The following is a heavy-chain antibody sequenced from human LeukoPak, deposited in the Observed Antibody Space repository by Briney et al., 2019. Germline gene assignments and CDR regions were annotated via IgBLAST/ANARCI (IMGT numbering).Heavy chain of an antibody. CDR1: GFTISSYG. CDR2: ISGRAGAGNT. D-gene: IGHD3-9*01. J-gene: IGHJ4*02. V-gene: IGHV3-23*01. Sequence: GGSLRLSCAASGFTISSYGMNWVRQAPGKGLEWVSGISGRAGAGNTYYADSVKGRFTISRDNSKNTLYLQMNSLRAEDTAVYYCAKDLEFRSDILTHFDYWGQGTLVTVSS. CDR3: AKDLEFRSDILTHFDY.